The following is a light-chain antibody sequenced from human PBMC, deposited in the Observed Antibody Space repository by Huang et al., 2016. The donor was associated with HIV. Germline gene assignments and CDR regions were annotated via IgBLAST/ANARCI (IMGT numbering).Light chain of an antibody. CDR3: QQYYKTTLS. Sequence: DIQMTQSPSSLSASVGDRVTITCRASRGISNSLAWYQQQPGKAPKLLLYAASRLQGGVASRFSGSGSRTDYTRTISSLQPEDSATYYCQQYYKTTLSFGGGTKVEIK. CDR1: RGISNS. V-gene: IGKV1-NL1*01. J-gene: IGKJ4*01. CDR2: AAS.